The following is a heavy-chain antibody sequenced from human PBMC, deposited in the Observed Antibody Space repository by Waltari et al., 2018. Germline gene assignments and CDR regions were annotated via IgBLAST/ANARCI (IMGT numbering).Heavy chain of an antibody. D-gene: IGHD6-19*01. CDR1: GFPFRSYW. CDR2: IKEDGSEI. CDR3: ARKYSSGWTVLNY. V-gene: IGHV3-7*03. J-gene: IGHJ4*02. Sequence: EVQLVESGGGLVQPGGSLRLSCAASGFPFRSYWMTWVRQAPGKGLEWVANIKEDGSEIRYVDSVKGRFTISRDNAKNSLYLQMDSLRVEDTAVYYCARKYSSGWTVLNYWGQGTLVTVSS.